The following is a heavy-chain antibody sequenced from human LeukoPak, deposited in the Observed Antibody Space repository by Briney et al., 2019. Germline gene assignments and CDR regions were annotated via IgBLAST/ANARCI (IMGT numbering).Heavy chain of an antibody. J-gene: IGHJ5*02. Sequence: SETLSLTCNVSGGSISSYYWSWIRQPPGKGLEWIGYIYYSGSTNYNPSFKSRVTISVDTSKNQFSLKLSSVTAADTAVYYCARGCGGDCYDNWFDPWGQGTLVTVSS. D-gene: IGHD2-21*02. V-gene: IGHV4-59*01. CDR2: IYYSGST. CDR1: GGSISSYY. CDR3: ARGCGGDCYDNWFDP.